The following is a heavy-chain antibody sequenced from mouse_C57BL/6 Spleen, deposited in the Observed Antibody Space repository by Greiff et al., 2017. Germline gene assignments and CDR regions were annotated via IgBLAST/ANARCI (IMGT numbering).Heavy chain of an antibody. V-gene: IGHV14-1*01. Sequence: VQLKQSGAELVRPGASVKLSCTASGFNIKDYYMHWVKQRPEQGLEWIGRIDPEDGDTEYAPKFQGKATMTADTSSNTAYLQLSSLTSEDTAVDYCTTGSYYSNPAWFAYWGQGTLVTVSA. CDR1: GFNIKDYY. CDR2: IDPEDGDT. CDR3: TTGSYYSNPAWFAY. J-gene: IGHJ3*01. D-gene: IGHD2-5*01.